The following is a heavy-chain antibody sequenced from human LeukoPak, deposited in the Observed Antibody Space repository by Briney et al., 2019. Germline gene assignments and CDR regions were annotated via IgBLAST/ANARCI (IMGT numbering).Heavy chain of an antibody. J-gene: IGHJ4*02. Sequence: SETLSLTCTVSGDSISSGNYHWAWIRQPPGKGLECVGSIHHRGNTYYNSSLESRVTISVDMARNQFSLLLRSVTAADTAVYYCTRVRQGSQSDFWGQGTLVTVSS. V-gene: IGHV4-39*07. CDR1: GDSISSGNYH. CDR3: TRVRQGSQSDF. CDR2: IHHRGNT.